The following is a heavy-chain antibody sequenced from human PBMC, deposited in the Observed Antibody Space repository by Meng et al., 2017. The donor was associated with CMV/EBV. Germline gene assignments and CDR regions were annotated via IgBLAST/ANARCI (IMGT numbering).Heavy chain of an antibody. J-gene: IGHJ5*02. V-gene: IGHV3-23*01. D-gene: IGHD3-10*01. CDR1: GFTFSSYA. CDR2: ISGSGGST. Sequence: GESLKISCAASGFTFSSYAMSWVRQAPGKGLEWVSAISGSGGSTYYADSVKGWFTISRDNSKNTLYLQMNSLRAEDTAVYYCAKVRAEGRGVRGVLWFDPWGQGTLVTVSS. CDR3: AKVRAEGRGVRGVLWFDP.